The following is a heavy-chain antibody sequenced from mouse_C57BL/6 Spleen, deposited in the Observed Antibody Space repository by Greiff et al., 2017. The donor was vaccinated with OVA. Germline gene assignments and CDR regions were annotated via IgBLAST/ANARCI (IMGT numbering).Heavy chain of an antibody. Sequence: EVQLQQSVAELVRPGASVKLSCTASGFNIKNTYMHWVKQRPEQGLEWIGRIDPANGNTKYAPKFQGKATITADTSSNTAYLQLSSLTSEDTAIYCGGRGIHYYGSSYDYFDDWGQGTTLTVAS. J-gene: IGHJ2*01. D-gene: IGHD1-1*01. CDR1: GFNIKNTY. CDR2: IDPANGNT. CDR3: GRGIHYYGSSYDYFDD. V-gene: IGHV14-3*01.